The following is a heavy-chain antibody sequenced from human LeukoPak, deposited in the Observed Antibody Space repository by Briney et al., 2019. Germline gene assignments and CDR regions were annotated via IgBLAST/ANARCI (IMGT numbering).Heavy chain of an antibody. D-gene: IGHD3-22*01. J-gene: IGHJ3*02. CDR2: INPSGGST. CDR3: ARDRPGAGYYYDSSGYDAFDI. CDR1: GYTFTSYY. Sequence: ASVKVSCKAAGYTFTSYYMHWVRQAPGQGLEWMRIINPSGGSTSYAQKFQGRVTMTRDTSTSTVYMELSSLRSEDTAVYYCARDRPGAGYYYDSSGYDAFDIWGQGTMVTVSS. V-gene: IGHV1-46*01.